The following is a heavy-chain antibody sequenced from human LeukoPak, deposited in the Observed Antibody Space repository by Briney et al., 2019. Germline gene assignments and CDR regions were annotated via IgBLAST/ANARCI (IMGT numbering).Heavy chain of an antibody. J-gene: IGHJ1*01. CDR1: GYTFTGYY. CDR3: ARGGIVGATRKTQYFQH. V-gene: IGHV1-2*02. CDR2: INPNSGGT. D-gene: IGHD1-26*01. Sequence: ASVKVSCKASGYTFTGYYMHWVRQAPGQGLEWMGWINPNSGGTNYAQKFQGRVTMTRDTSISTAYMELSRLRSDDTAVYYCARGGIVGATRKTQYFQHRGQGTLVTVSS.